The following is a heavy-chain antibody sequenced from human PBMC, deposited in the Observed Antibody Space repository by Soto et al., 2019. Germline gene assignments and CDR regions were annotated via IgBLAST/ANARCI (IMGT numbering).Heavy chain of an antibody. D-gene: IGHD1-26*01. V-gene: IGHV3-23*01. CDR1: GFTFSNYG. Sequence: GGSLRLSCAASGFTFSNYGMSWVRQAPGKGLEWVSALPEIGTNTYYADSVKGRFAISRDNSKNTLFLQINNLRAGDTAVYYCAKKSGVGATWYFDYWGQGTLVTVSS. J-gene: IGHJ4*02. CDR2: LPEIGTNT. CDR3: AKKSGVGATWYFDY.